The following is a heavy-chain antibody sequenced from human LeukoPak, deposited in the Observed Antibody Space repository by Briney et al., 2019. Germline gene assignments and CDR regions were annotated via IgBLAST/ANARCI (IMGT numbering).Heavy chain of an antibody. CDR1: GFTFSSYA. J-gene: IGHJ4*02. V-gene: IGHV3-30*18. Sequence: QPGGSLRLSCAASGFTFSSYAMSWVRQAPGKGLEWVAVISYDGSNKNYADSVKGRFTISRDNSKNTLYLQMNSLRAEDTAVYYCAKDRQWLVRYYFDYWGQGTLVTVSS. CDR3: AKDRQWLVRYYFDY. D-gene: IGHD6-19*01. CDR2: ISYDGSNK.